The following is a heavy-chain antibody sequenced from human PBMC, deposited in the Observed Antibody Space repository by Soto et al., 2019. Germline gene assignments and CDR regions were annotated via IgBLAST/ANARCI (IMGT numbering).Heavy chain of an antibody. CDR3: ARILEYSSGWYGWFDP. Sequence: SETLSLTCAVSGGSISSGGYSWSWIRQPPGKGLEWIGYIYHSGRTYYNPSLKSLVTISVDRSKNQFSLKLSSVTAADTAVYYCARILEYSSGWYGWFDPWGQGTLVTVSS. D-gene: IGHD6-19*01. CDR2: IYHSGRT. V-gene: IGHV4-30-2*01. J-gene: IGHJ5*02. CDR1: GGSISSGGYS.